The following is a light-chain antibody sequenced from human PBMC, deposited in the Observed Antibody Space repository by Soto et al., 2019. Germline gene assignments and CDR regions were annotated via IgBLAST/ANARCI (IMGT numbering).Light chain of an antibody. CDR3: QTYNSARVT. CDR1: QGISNS. Sequence: DIQMTQSPSSLSASVGDRVTITCRASQGISNSLAWYQQNAGKSPKLLIYAASNLQSGVPSRFSGSGSGTDFSLTSSSLQPEDVATYYRQTYNSARVTFGGGTKVQIK. CDR2: AAS. V-gene: IGKV1-27*01. J-gene: IGKJ4*01.